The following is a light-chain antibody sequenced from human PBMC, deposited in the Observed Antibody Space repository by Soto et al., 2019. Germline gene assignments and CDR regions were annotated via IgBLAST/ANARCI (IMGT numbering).Light chain of an antibody. CDR2: WAS. CDR1: QSVLYSSNNKNY. Sequence: DIVMTQSPDSLAVSLGERATINCKSSQSVLYSSNNKNYLAWYQQRPGQPPKLLNYWASTRESGVPDRFSGSGSGTDFTLAITSLQAEDGAVYYCQQYESTPPTFGQGTKLEIK. J-gene: IGKJ2*01. CDR3: QQYESTPPT. V-gene: IGKV4-1*01.